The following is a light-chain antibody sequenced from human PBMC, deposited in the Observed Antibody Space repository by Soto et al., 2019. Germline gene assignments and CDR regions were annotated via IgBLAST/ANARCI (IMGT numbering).Light chain of an antibody. CDR2: KAS. J-gene: IGKJ2*01. CDR1: QGIRND. V-gene: IGKV1-6*01. CDR3: QQYKAYPYT. Sequence: AIQMTQSPSSLSASVGDRVTITCRASQGIRNDLGWYQQKPGKAPKLLIYKASTLKSGVPSRFSGSGSGTEFTLTISGLQPDDFATYYCQQYKAYPYTFAQGTKVDIK.